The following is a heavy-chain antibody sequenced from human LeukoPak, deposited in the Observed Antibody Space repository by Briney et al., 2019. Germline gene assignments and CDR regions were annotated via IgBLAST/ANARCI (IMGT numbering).Heavy chain of an antibody. V-gene: IGHV4-61*02. CDR3: ASSSDTNFDY. J-gene: IGHJ4*02. CDR1: GLSISSGSYY. D-gene: IGHD6-6*01. CDR2: IYASGST. Sequence: SQTLSLTCTVSGLSISSGSYYWSWLRQPAGKGLEWIGRIYASGSTKYNPSLKSRVTISVDTSKNQFSLKLSSVTAADTAVYYCASSSDTNFDYWGQGTLVTVSS.